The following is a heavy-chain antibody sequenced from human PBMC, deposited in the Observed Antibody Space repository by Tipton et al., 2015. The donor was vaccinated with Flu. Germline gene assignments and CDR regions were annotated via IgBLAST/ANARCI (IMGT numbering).Heavy chain of an antibody. CDR1: GFTFSRHW. Sequence: SLRLSCAASGFTFSRHWMSWVRQAPGQGLEWVANIKQDGSETYYVDSVKGRFTISRDNAKNSLYLQMNNLRAEDTAVYFCVGGSGWLSDHWGQGTLATVSS. D-gene: IGHD6-19*01. V-gene: IGHV3-7*01. J-gene: IGHJ4*02. CDR2: IKQDGSET. CDR3: VGGSGWLSDH.